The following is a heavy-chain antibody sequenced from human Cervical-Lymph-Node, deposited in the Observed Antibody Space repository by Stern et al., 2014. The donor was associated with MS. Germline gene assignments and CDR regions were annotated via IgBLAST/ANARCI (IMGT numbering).Heavy chain of an antibody. D-gene: IGHD5-24*01. CDR2: IIPIFGTA. CDR1: GGTFSSYA. Sequence: QVQLVPSGAEVKKPGSSVKVSCKASGGTFSSYAISWVRQAPGQGLEWMGGIIPIFGTANDAQKLQGRVTITADESTSTAYMELSSLRSEDTAVYYCARQADGYNSPFGYWGQGTLVTGSS. J-gene: IGHJ4*02. V-gene: IGHV1-69*01. CDR3: ARQADGYNSPFGY.